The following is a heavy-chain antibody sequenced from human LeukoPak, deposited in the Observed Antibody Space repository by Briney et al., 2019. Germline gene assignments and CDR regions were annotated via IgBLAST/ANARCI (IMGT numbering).Heavy chain of an antibody. CDR3: AKWTDGYGGNFGY. D-gene: IGHD4-23*01. J-gene: IGHJ4*02. CDR1: GFTFSSYG. Sequence: GGSLRLSCAASGFTFSSYGMHWVRQAPGKGLEWVAVISYDGSNKYYADSVKGRFTISRDNSKNTLYLQMNSLRAEDTAVYYCAKWTDGYGGNFGYWGQGTLVTVSS. CDR2: ISYDGSNK. V-gene: IGHV3-30*18.